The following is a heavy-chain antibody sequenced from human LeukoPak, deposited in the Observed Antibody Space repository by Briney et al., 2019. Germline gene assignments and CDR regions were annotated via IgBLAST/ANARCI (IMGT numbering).Heavy chain of an antibody. J-gene: IGHJ4*02. CDR2: MNPNSGNT. Sequence: ASVKASCKASGYTFTSYDINWVRQATGQGLEGMGWMNPNSGNTGYAQKFQGRVTMTRNTSISTAYMELSSLRSEDTAVYYCARGGYYYDSSGSQVDYWGQGTLVTVSS. D-gene: IGHD3-22*01. CDR3: ARGGYYYDSSGSQVDY. CDR1: GYTFTSYD. V-gene: IGHV1-8*01.